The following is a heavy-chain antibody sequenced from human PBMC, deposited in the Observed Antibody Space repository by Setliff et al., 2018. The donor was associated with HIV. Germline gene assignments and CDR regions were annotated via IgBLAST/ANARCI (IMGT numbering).Heavy chain of an antibody. V-gene: IGHV4-61*08. J-gene: IGHJ3*02. D-gene: IGHD6-19*01. CDR1: GGSISSGDYF. Sequence: PSETLSLTCTVSGGSISSGDYFLSWIRQPPGKGLEWIGYVYSSGSTNYNPSLKSRVTISVDTSKNQFSLKLSSVTAADTAVYYRAKGDSSGWYTNAFDIWGQGTMVTVSS. CDR2: VYSSGST. CDR3: AKGDSSGWYTNAFDI.